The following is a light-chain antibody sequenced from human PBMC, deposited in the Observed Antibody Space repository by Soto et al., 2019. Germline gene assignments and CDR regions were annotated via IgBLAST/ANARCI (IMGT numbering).Light chain of an antibody. CDR3: HQYNKSPQT. CDR1: QSVTIN. CDR2: GAS. Sequence: ETEMTQSPVTLSVSLGETATLSCRASQSVTINVGWYHQKPGQAPKLLIYGASSRASGVPARFSGSGSETEFTLTISSLQPEDFGTYYCHQYNKSPQTFGQGTRVEVK. V-gene: IGKV3-15*01. J-gene: IGKJ2*01.